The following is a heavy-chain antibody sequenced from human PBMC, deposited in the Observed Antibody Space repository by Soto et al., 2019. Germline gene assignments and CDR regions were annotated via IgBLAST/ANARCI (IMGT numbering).Heavy chain of an antibody. CDR3: ARGRQQLARIDY. CDR2: INHSGST. D-gene: IGHD6-13*01. V-gene: IGHV4-34*01. CDR1: GGSFSGYY. Sequence: PSETLSLTCAVYGGSFSGYYWSWIHQPPGKGLEWIGEINHSGSTNYNPSLKSRVTISVDTSKNQFSLKLSSVTAADTAVYYCARGRQQLARIDYWGQGTLVTVSS. J-gene: IGHJ4*02.